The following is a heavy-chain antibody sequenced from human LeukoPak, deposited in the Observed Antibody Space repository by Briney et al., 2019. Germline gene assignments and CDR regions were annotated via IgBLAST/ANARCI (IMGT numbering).Heavy chain of an antibody. D-gene: IGHD1-14*01. CDR3: ARGVTKGYYYMDV. CDR2: ISSSSSYI. Sequence: GGSVRLSCAASGFTFSSYSMNWVRQAPGKGLEWVSSISSSSSYIYYADSVKGRFTISRDNAKNSQYLQMNSLRAEDTAVYYCARGVTKGYYYMDVWGKGTTVTVSS. V-gene: IGHV3-21*01. J-gene: IGHJ6*03. CDR1: GFTFSSYS.